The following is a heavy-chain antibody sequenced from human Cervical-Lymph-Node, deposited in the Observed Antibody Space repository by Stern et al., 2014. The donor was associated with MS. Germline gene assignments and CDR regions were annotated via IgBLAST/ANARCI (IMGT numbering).Heavy chain of an antibody. CDR2: FYYSGSN. D-gene: IGHD5-24*01. CDR3: SRGGTDGYLVPFDS. CDR1: GVSITTDY. Sequence: VQLVESGPGLVKPSETLSLTCNVTGVSITTDYWSWIRQSPGKGLAWIGCFYYSGSNKYNPSFKSRLTSSAEPSKNPLSLHLKSVPAADTATYYCSRGGTDGYLVPFDSWGPGILVTVSS. J-gene: IGHJ4*02. V-gene: IGHV4-59*12.